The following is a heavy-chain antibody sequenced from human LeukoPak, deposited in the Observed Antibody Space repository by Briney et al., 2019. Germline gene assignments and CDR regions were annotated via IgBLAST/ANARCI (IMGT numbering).Heavy chain of an antibody. CDR1: GGSISGYY. J-gene: IGHJ6*02. Sequence: SETLSLTCTVSGGSISGYYWSWIRQPPGKGLEWIGNIYYSGNTNYNPSLRSRVTIFLDTSRNQFSLKVSSVTAADTAVYYCARVGGTNYYYYGMDVWGQGTTVTVSS. D-gene: IGHD4-23*01. CDR3: ARVGGTNYYYYGMDV. CDR2: IYYSGNT. V-gene: IGHV4-59*01.